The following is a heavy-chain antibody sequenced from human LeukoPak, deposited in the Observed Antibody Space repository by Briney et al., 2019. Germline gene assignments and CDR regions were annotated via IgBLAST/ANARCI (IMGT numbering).Heavy chain of an antibody. CDR3: AKHLLVGGTRGAYAFDI. CDR2: ISGITTNT. D-gene: IGHD1-26*01. V-gene: IGHV3-23*01. Sequence: GGFLRLSCAASGFTFSNYAMSWVRQAPGKGLGWVSLISGITTNTYYADSVKGRFTISRDNSKNTLDLQMNSLRAEDTAGYYCAKHLLVGGTRGAYAFDIWGRGTMVTVSS. J-gene: IGHJ3*02. CDR1: GFTFSNYA.